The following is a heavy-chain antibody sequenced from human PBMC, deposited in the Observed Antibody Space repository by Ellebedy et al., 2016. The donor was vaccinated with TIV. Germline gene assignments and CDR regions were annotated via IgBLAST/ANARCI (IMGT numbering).Heavy chain of an antibody. CDR3: ARDRSGSYWLGGAYYFDY. CDR2: ISSSSSYI. D-gene: IGHD1-26*01. Sequence: GGSLRLXXAASGFTFSSYSMNWVRQAPGKGLEWVSSISSSSSYIYYADSVKGRFTISRDNAKNSLYLQMNSLRAEDTAVYYCARDRSGSYWLGGAYYFDYWGQGTLVTVSS. V-gene: IGHV3-21*01. J-gene: IGHJ4*02. CDR1: GFTFSSYS.